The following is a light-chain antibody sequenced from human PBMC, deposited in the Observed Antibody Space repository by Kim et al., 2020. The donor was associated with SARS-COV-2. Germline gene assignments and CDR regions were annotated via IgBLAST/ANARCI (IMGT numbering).Light chain of an antibody. Sequence: LSPREIPPLNCRASQSVSRSLALYQQKPGQAPSLLIYAASNSATGIPAMFSGSGSGTDFTLTISSLEREDFAVYYCQKRSNWPWTFGQGNKVDIK. CDR2: AAS. V-gene: IGKV3-11*01. CDR1: QSVSRS. CDR3: QKRSNWPWT. J-gene: IGKJ1*01.